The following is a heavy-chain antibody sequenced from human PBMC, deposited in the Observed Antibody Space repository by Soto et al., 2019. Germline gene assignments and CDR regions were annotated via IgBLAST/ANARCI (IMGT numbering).Heavy chain of an antibody. J-gene: IGHJ4*02. CDR3: ARDRILEGIDC. CDR2: IYYSGST. CDR1: GDSISRYY. Sequence: SETLSLTCTVSGDSISRYYWSWIRQPPGKGPEWIGYIYYSGSTNYNPSLKSRVTISGDTSKNQFSLKLSSVTAADTAVYYCARDRILEGIDCRGQGALVTVSS. V-gene: IGHV4-59*01. D-gene: IGHD1-1*01.